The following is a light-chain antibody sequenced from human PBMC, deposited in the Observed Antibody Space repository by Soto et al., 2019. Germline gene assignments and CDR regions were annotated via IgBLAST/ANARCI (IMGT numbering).Light chain of an antibody. V-gene: IGLV1-44*01. CDR1: SSNIGRNT. Sequence: QSALTQPPSTSGTPGQRVTISCSGSSSNIGRNTVNWYQQLPGTAPKLLIFSNNQRPSGVPDRFSGSKSGTSASLAISGLQSEDEADYYCAAWDDSLNARYVFGTGTKVT. CDR3: AAWDDSLNARYV. CDR2: SNN. J-gene: IGLJ1*01.